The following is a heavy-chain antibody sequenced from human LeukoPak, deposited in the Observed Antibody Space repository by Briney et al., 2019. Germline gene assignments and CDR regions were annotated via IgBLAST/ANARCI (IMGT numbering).Heavy chain of an antibody. Sequence: ASVKVSCKASGYTFTSYGISWVRQAPGQGLEWMGWVSAYNGNTNYAQKLQGRVTMTTDTSTSTAYMELRSLRSDDTAVYYCARLVVPAAGLAIFLGYYYGMDVWGQGTTVTVSS. CDR2: VSAYNGNT. D-gene: IGHD2-2*01. V-gene: IGHV1-18*01. J-gene: IGHJ6*02. CDR1: GYTFTSYG. CDR3: ARLVVPAAGLAIFLGYYYGMDV.